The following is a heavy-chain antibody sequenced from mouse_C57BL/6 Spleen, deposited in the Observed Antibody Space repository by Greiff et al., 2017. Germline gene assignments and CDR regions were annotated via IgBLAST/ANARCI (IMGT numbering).Heavy chain of an antibody. CDR1: GYTFTSYW. CDR3: GYYGSSYDYAMDY. CDR2: IDPSDSET. D-gene: IGHD1-1*01. Sequence: VQLQQPGAELVRPGSSVKLSCKASGYTFTSYWMHWVKQRPIQGLEWIGNIDPSDSETHYNQKFKDKATLTVDKSSSTAYMQLSSLTSEDSAVYYCGYYGSSYDYAMDYWGQGTSVTVSS. V-gene: IGHV1-52*01. J-gene: IGHJ4*01.